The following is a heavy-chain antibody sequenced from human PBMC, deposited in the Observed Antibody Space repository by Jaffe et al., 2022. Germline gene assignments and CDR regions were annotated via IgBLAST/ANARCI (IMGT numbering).Heavy chain of an antibody. D-gene: IGHD3-10*01. CDR1: GGTFSSYA. V-gene: IGHV1-69*01. CDR3: ATLWFRELSGDYYYYYYMDV. Sequence: QVQLVQSGAEVKKPGSSVKVSCKASGGTFSSYAISWVRQAPGQGLEWMGGIIPIFGTANYAQKFQGRVTITADESTSTAYMELSSLRSEDTAVYYCATLWFRELSGDYYYYYYMDVWGKGTTVTVSS. CDR2: IIPIFGTA. J-gene: IGHJ6*03.